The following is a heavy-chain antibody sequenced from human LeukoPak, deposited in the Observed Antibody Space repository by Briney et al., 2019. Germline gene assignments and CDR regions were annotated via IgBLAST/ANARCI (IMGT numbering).Heavy chain of an antibody. J-gene: IGHJ5*01. V-gene: IGHV3-23*01. CDR2: INANSGTT. CDR3: AKPISGGLAVTADWFHP. D-gene: IGHD6-19*01. CDR1: GFAFSFYA. Sequence: GGSLRLSCAASGFAFSFYAMSWLRQPPGKGLEWVSTINANSGTTSYAASVRDRFTISRDNSKNTLYLQVNTLRADDTATYYCAKPISGGLAVTADWFHPWGQGTLVVVSS.